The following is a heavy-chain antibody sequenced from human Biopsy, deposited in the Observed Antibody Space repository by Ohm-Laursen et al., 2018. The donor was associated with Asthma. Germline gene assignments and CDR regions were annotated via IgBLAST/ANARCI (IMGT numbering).Heavy chain of an antibody. V-gene: IGHV3-21*01. Sequence: SLRLSCTASGFDLRDYTMNWVRQAPGQGLEWVASISSLSRYIYHATSLRGRFTISRDNAKRSLYLQMDSLRGDDTAVYYCSRDFTIGSGSPFHFWGRGTLVTVSS. CDR3: SRDFTIGSGSPFHF. J-gene: IGHJ4*02. CDR1: GFDLRDYT. CDR2: ISSLSRYI. D-gene: IGHD3-10*01.